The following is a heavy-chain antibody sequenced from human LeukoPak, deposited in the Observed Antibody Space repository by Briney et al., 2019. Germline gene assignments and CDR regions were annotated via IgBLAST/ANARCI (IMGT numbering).Heavy chain of an antibody. Sequence: GGSLRLSCAASGFTFSSYSMLWVRQAPGKGLEWVSAISGSGGSTYYADSVKGRFTISRDNSKNTLYLQMNSLRAEDTAVYYCAEEEGGNGFDYWGQGTLVTVSS. D-gene: IGHD4-23*01. CDR1: GFTFSSYS. V-gene: IGHV3-23*01. J-gene: IGHJ4*02. CDR3: AEEEGGNGFDY. CDR2: ISGSGGST.